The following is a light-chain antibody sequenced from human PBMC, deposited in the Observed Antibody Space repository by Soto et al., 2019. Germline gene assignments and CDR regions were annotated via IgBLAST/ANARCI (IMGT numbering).Light chain of an antibody. CDR1: QDISSW. J-gene: IGKJ5*01. CDR3: QQANSFPIT. V-gene: IGKV1-12*01. CDR2: AAS. Sequence: DIQMTHAPSAGCGSVGDTVTITCRASQDISSWLAWYQQKPGKAPKLLIYAASSLQSGVPSRFSGSGSGTDFTLTISSLQPEDFATYYCQQANSFPITFGQGTRLEIK.